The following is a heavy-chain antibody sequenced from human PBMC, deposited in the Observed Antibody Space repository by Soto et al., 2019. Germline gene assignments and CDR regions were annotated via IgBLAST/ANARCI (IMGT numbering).Heavy chain of an antibody. J-gene: IGHJ3*01. Sequence: EVQLVQSGTEVKKPGESLRISCQGSGYSFTSYWIGWVRQMPGKGLEWMGIIYPGNSDTRYSPSFQGQVTISADKSVRTAYLQWISLKASDTAIYYCARRVDAFDVWGQGTMVTVSS. CDR2: IYPGNSDT. V-gene: IGHV5-51*01. CDR1: GYSFTSYW. CDR3: ARRVDAFDV.